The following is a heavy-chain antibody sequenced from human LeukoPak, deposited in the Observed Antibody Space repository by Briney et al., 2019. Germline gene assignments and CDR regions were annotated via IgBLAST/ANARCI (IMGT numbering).Heavy chain of an antibody. CDR2: IYYSGST. Sequence: SETLSLTCTVSGGSISSSSYYWGWICQPPGKGLEWIGSIYYSGSTYYNPSLKSRVTISVDTSKNQFSLKLSSVTAADTAVYYCARDSASYCGGDCYENWFDPWGQGTLVTVSS. J-gene: IGHJ5*02. CDR1: GGSISSSSYY. V-gene: IGHV4-39*07. CDR3: ARDSASYCGGDCYENWFDP. D-gene: IGHD2-21*02.